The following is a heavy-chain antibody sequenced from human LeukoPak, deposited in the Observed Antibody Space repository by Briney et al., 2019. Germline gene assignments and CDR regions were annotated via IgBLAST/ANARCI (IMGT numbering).Heavy chain of an antibody. CDR3: ARGVPLGYCSGGSCSNMDV. J-gene: IGHJ6*03. V-gene: IGHV4-34*01. CDR1: GGSFGGYY. CDR2: INHSGST. Sequence: SETLSLTCAVYGGSFGGYYWSWIRQPPGKGLEWIGEINHSGSTNYNPSLKSRVTISVDTSKNQFSLKLSSVTAADTAVYYCARGVPLGYCSGGSCSNMDVWGKGTTVTVSS. D-gene: IGHD2-15*01.